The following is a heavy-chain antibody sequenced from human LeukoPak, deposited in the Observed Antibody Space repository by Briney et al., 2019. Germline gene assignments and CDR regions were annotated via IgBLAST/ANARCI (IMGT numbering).Heavy chain of an antibody. CDR1: GFTFSGYG. V-gene: IGHV3-30*18. D-gene: IGHD6-19*01. Sequence: PGGSLRLSCAASGFTFSGYGMHWVRQAPGKELEWVAVISYDGSNQYYADSVKGRFTISRDNSKNTLSLQMNSLRAEDTAVYYCAKDGGVRRGWSNPYFDYWGQGTLVAVSS. CDR2: ISYDGSNQ. CDR3: AKDGGVRRGWSNPYFDY. J-gene: IGHJ4*02.